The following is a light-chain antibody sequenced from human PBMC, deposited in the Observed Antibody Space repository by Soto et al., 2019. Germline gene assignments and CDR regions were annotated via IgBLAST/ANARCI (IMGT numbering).Light chain of an antibody. CDR3: QQYYSTLHT. CDR1: QSVLYSSNNKNY. Sequence: DIVMTQSPDSLALSLGERATINCKSSQSVLYSSNNKNYLAWYQQKPGQPPKLLIYWASTRESGVPDRFSGSGSGTDFTLTISSLQAEDVAVYYCQQYYSTLHTFGQGTKLEIK. V-gene: IGKV4-1*01. J-gene: IGKJ2*01. CDR2: WAS.